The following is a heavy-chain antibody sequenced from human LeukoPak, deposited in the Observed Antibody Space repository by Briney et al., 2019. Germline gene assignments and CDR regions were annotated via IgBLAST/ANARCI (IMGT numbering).Heavy chain of an antibody. D-gene: IGHD3-22*01. Sequence: SQTLSLTCTVSGDSINNGAYFWSWIRQHPGKGLEWIGYIYYSGGTYYNPYLKSRVTISVDRSANQFSLKLGSVTAADTAVYYCASMVTDYYDSSGYYFLAHWGQGTLVTVSS. CDR2: IYYSGGT. CDR3: ASMVTDYYDSSGYYFLAH. CDR1: GDSINNGAYF. V-gene: IGHV4-31*03. J-gene: IGHJ4*02.